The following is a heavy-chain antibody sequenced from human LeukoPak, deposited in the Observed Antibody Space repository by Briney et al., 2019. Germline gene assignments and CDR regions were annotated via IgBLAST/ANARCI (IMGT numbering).Heavy chain of an antibody. Sequence: PGGSLRLSCAASGFTFSNYWMHWVRHAPGKGLVWVSRINTDGSSTSYADSVKGRFTISRDNAKNTLYLQMNSLRAEDTAVYYCARGIAVAGRYYYYYMDVWGKGTTVTVSS. D-gene: IGHD6-19*01. CDR3: ARGIAVAGRYYYYYMDV. V-gene: IGHV3-74*01. CDR2: INTDGSST. CDR1: GFTFSNYW. J-gene: IGHJ6*03.